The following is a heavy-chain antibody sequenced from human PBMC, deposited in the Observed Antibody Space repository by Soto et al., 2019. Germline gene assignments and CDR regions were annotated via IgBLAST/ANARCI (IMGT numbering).Heavy chain of an antibody. Sequence: GESLKISCKGSGYSFTSYWIGWVRQMPGKGLEWMGIIYPGDSDTRYSPSFQGQVTISADKSISTAYLQWSSLKASDTAMYYCARSSHYDFWSGSPGDYGMDVWGQGTTVTVSS. CDR2: IYPGDSDT. CDR1: GYSFTSYW. CDR3: ARSSHYDFWSGSPGDYGMDV. V-gene: IGHV5-51*01. J-gene: IGHJ6*02. D-gene: IGHD3-3*01.